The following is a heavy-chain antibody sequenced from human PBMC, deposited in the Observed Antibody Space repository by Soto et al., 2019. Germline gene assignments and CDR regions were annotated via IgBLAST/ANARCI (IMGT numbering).Heavy chain of an antibody. D-gene: IGHD3-10*01. V-gene: IGHV4-31*03. Sequence: PSETLSLTCTVSGGSISSGGYYWSWIRQHPGKGLEWIGYIYYSGSTYYNPSLKSRVTISVDTSKNQFSLKLSSVTAADTAVYYCARTGGVYYYYMDVWGKGTTVTVSS. CDR3: ARTGGVYYYYMDV. J-gene: IGHJ6*03. CDR1: GGSISSGGYY. CDR2: IYYSGST.